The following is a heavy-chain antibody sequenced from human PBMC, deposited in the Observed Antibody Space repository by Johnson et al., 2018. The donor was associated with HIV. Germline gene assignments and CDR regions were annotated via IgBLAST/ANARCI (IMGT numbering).Heavy chain of an antibody. CDR1: GFTFNNYD. J-gene: IGHJ3*02. CDR3: ASYCSGGSCYRRSPSDAFDI. CDR2: IRYDGSYK. D-gene: IGHD2-15*01. Sequence: QVQLVESGGGVVQPGGSLRLSCAASGFTFNNYDMHWVRQAPGKGLEWVAFIRYDGSYKYYADSVKGRFTISRDNSRNTLYLQMNSLRAEDTAVYYCASYCSGGSCYRRSPSDAFDIWGQGTMVTVSS. V-gene: IGHV3-30*02.